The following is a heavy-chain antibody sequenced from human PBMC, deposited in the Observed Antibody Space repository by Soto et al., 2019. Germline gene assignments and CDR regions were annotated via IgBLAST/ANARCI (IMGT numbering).Heavy chain of an antibody. CDR3: ARGERLQQRDT. CDR2: IYHSGDT. Sequence: SETLSLTCTVSGGSVSSGSYYWSWVRQPPGKGLEWIGEIYHSGDTNYNPSLKSRVILSVDKSKNQFFLKVNSVTAADTAVYYCARGERLQQRDTWGRGILVTVSS. V-gene: IGHV4-61*01. CDR1: GGSVSSGSYY. J-gene: IGHJ5*02. D-gene: IGHD6-13*01.